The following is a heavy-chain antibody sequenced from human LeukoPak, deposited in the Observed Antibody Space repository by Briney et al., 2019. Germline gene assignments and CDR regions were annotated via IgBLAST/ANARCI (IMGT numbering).Heavy chain of an antibody. J-gene: IGHJ4*02. CDR2: IYHSGST. D-gene: IGHD3-10*01. CDR3: ARVGLHSYYYGSGSYSKDY. CDR1: GGSISSGGYS. Sequence: PSETLSLTCAVSGGSISSGGYSWSWIRQPPGKGLEWIGYIYHSGSTYYNPSLKSRVTISVDRSKNQFSLKLSSVTAEDTAVYYCARVGLHSYYYGSGSYSKDYWGQGTLVTVSS. V-gene: IGHV4-30-2*01.